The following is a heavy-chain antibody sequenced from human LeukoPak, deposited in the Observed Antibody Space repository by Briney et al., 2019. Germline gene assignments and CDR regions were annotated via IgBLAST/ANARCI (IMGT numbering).Heavy chain of an antibody. CDR1: GYSFTNYW. Sequence: GESLKISCKGSGYSFTNYWIGWVRQMPGKGLKWMGIIYPGDSDARYSPSFQGQVTISADRSITTAYLQWSSLKASDIAMYYCARLTRSGLFVFDSWGQGTLVTVSS. CDR3: ARLTRSGLFVFDS. CDR2: IYPGDSDA. J-gene: IGHJ4*02. D-gene: IGHD6-19*01. V-gene: IGHV5-51*01.